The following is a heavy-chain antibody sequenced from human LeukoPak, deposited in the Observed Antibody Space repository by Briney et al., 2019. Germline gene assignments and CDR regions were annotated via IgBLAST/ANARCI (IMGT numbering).Heavy chain of an antibody. J-gene: IGHJ4*02. CDR3: ARHLSGVTGYTYGRGIDY. CDR1: GFTFSSYW. D-gene: IGHD5-18*01. V-gene: IGHV3-7*01. Sequence: GGSLRLSCVASGFTFSSYWMTWVRQAPGKGLEWVANMRQDGNEKYYVDSVKGRSTISRDNAKTSLYLQMNSLRAEDTAVYYCARHLSGVTGYTYGRGIDYWGQGTLVTVSS. CDR2: MRQDGNEK.